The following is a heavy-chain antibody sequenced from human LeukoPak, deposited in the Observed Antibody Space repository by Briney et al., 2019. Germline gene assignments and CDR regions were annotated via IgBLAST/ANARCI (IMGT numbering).Heavy chain of an antibody. CDR1: GGSISSSSYY. V-gene: IGHV4-39*07. CDR2: INHSGST. J-gene: IGHJ1*01. CDR3: AQSGD. Sequence: SETLSLTCTVSGGSISSSSYYWGWIRQPPGKGLEWIGEINHSGSTNYNPSLKSRVTISVDTSKNQFSLKLSSVTAADTAVYYCAQSGDWGQGTLVTVSS. D-gene: IGHD3-10*01.